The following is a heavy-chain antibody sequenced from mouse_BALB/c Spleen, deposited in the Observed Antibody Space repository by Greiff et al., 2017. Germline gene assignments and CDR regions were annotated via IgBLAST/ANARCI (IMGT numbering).Heavy chain of an antibody. CDR1: GYTFTSYW. J-gene: IGHJ4*01. V-gene: IGHV1-69*02. CDR3: SRSFRNYAMDY. Sequence: QVQLQQPGAELVRPGASVKLSCKASGYTFTSYWINWVKQRPGQGLEWIGNIYPSDSYTNYNQKFKDKATLTVDKSSSTAYMQLSSPTSEDSAVYYCSRSFRNYAMDYWGQGTSVTVSS. CDR2: IYPSDSYT.